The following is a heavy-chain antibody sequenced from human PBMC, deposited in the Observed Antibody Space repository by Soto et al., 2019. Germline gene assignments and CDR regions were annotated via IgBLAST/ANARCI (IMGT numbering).Heavy chain of an antibody. Sequence: SVKVSCKASGGTFSSYAISWVRQAPGQGLEWMGGIIPIFGTANYAQKFQGRVTITADKSTSTAYMELSSLRSEDTAVYYCARDRWGGNVHDAFDIWGQGTMVTVS. CDR3: ARDRWGGNVHDAFDI. V-gene: IGHV1-69*06. D-gene: IGHD2-15*01. CDR2: IIPIFGTA. CDR1: GGTFSSYA. J-gene: IGHJ3*02.